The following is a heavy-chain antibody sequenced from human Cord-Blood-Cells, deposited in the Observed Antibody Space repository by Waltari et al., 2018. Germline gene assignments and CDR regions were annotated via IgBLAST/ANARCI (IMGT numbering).Heavy chain of an antibody. J-gene: IGHJ4*02. Sequence: EVQLVESGGGLVQPGGSLRLSCAASGFTFSSYWMSWVRQAPGKGLEWVANRKQNGREKYYVDSVKGRFTISRDNAKNSLYLQMNSLRAEDTAVYYCARDWGAAHYWGQGTLVTVSS. CDR2: RKQNGREK. CDR3: ARDWGAAHY. V-gene: IGHV3-7*01. CDR1: GFTFSSYW. D-gene: IGHD6-6*01.